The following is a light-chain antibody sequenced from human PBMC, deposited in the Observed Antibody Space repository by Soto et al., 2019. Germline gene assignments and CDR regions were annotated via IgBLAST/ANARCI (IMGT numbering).Light chain of an antibody. J-gene: IGLJ1*01. Sequence: QSALTQPASVSGSPGQSITISCTGTSSDVGYYNYVSWFQQHPGKAPKLVIYEVTYRPSGVSNRFSGSKSGNTASLTISRLQAEDEADYYCSSYTSSSTYVFGTGTKLTVL. CDR2: EVT. CDR3: SSYTSSSTYV. V-gene: IGLV2-14*01. CDR1: SSDVGYYNY.